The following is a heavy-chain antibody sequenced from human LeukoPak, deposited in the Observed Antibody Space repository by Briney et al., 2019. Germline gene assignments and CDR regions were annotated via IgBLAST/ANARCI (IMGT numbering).Heavy chain of an antibody. Sequence: GGSLRLSCAASGFTFSSHGMHWVRQAPGKGLQWVAFIRYDGSNNCYADSVKGRFTISRDNSKNTLYLQMNSLRTEDTALFYCARSSYDSSGFRLDSWGQGTLVTVSS. CDR2: IRYDGSNN. CDR1: GFTFSSHG. V-gene: IGHV3-30*02. CDR3: ARSSYDSSGFRLDS. D-gene: IGHD3-22*01. J-gene: IGHJ4*02.